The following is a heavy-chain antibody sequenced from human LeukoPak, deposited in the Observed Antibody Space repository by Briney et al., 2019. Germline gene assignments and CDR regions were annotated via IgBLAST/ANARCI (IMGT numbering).Heavy chain of an antibody. V-gene: IGHV1-2*06. Sequence: ASVKVSCKASGYTFTGYYMHWVRQAPGQGLEWMGRINPNSGGTNYAQKFQGRVTMTRDTSISTAYMELSRLRSDDTAVYYCARDPPRMKQQLVGGYWGQGTLVTVSS. J-gene: IGHJ4*02. CDR1: GYTFTGYY. D-gene: IGHD6-13*01. CDR2: INPNSGGT. CDR3: ARDPPRMKQQLVGGY.